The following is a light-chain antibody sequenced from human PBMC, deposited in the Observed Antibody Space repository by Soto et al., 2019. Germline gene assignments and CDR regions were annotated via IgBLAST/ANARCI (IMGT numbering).Light chain of an antibody. CDR3: QQSYTVPLS. Sequence: DIQMTQYPSSMSASVRDRVTLSCRASQSISGYLNWYQQKPGKAPKLLIYAASSLQSGVPSRFSGSGSGTDFTLTISSLQPEDFATYYCQQSYTVPLSFGGGTKVDI. CDR1: QSISGY. V-gene: IGKV1-39*01. J-gene: IGKJ4*01. CDR2: AAS.